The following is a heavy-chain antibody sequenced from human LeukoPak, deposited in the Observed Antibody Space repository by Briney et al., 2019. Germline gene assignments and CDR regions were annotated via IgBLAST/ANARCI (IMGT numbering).Heavy chain of an antibody. V-gene: IGHV1-46*01. Sequence: GASVKVSCKASGYTFTSYYMHWLRQAPGQGLEWMGVINPSGGSTSYAQKFQGRVTMTRDTSTSTVYMEMSSLRSEDTAVYYCARDRAWGSSSSWFDTWGQGTLVTVSS. CDR3: ARDRAWGSSSSWFDT. J-gene: IGHJ5*02. CDR2: INPSGGST. D-gene: IGHD6-6*01. CDR1: GYTFTSYY.